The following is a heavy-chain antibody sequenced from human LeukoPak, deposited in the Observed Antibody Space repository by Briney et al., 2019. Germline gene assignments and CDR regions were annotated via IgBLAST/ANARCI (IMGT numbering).Heavy chain of an antibody. V-gene: IGHV4-34*01. CDR1: GGSFSGYY. D-gene: IGHD5-24*01. J-gene: IGHJ3*02. CDR3: ARGIGMATTHHAFDI. Sequence: SETLSLTCAVYGGSFSGYYWSWIRQPPGKGMEWIGEINHSGSTNYNPSLKSRVTISVDTSKNQFSLQLNSVTPEDTAVYYCARGIGMATTHHAFDIWGQGTMVTVSS. CDR2: INHSGST.